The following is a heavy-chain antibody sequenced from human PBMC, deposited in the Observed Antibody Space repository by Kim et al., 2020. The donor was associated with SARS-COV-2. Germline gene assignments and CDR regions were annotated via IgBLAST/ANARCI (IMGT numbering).Heavy chain of an antibody. J-gene: IGHJ6*02. V-gene: IGHV3-74*01. CDR2: INSDGSST. CDR1: GFTFSSYW. CDR3: ANNVVDYYGMDV. D-gene: IGHD1-20*01. Sequence: GGSLRLSCAASGFTFSSYWMHWVRQAPGKGLVWVSRINSDGSSTSYADSVKGRFTISRDNAKNTLYLQMNSLRAEDTAVYYCANNVVDYYGMDVWGQGTTVTVSS.